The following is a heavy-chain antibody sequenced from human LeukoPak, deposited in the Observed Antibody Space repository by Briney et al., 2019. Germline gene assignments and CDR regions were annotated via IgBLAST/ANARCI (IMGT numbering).Heavy chain of an antibody. CDR2: TRNKANSYTT. CDR3: ARARSYYYDSSGYQGPFDY. V-gene: IGHV3-72*01. J-gene: IGHJ4*02. CDR1: GFTSSDQY. D-gene: IGHD3-22*01. Sequence: GGSLRLSCAVSGFTSSDQYMDWVRQAPGKGLEWVGRTRNKANSYTTAYAASVKGRFTISRDDSRNSVYLQMNSLKTEDTAVYYCARARSYYYDSSGYQGPFDYWGQGTLVTVSS.